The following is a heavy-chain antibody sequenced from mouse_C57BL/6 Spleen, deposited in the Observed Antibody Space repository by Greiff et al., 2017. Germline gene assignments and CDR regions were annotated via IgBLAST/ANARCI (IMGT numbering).Heavy chain of an antibody. V-gene: IGHV1-59*01. Sequence: QVQLQQPGAELVRPGTSVKLSCKASGYTFTSYWMHWVKQRPGQGLEWIGVIDPSDSYTNYNQKFKGKATLTVDTSSSTAYMQLSSLTSEDSAVYYCARWDGNTYAMDYWGQGTSVTVSS. D-gene: IGHD2-1*01. J-gene: IGHJ4*01. CDR3: ARWDGNTYAMDY. CDR1: GYTFTSYW. CDR2: IDPSDSYT.